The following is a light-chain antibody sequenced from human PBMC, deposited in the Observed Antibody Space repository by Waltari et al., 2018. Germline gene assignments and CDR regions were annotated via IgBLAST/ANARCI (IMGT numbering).Light chain of an antibody. J-gene: IGLJ2*01. CDR1: WSNIGNNA. CDR2: ADD. Sequence: QSVLTQTPSVSEAPRQRVTISCSGSWSNIGNNAVNWYQQVPGKAPKLLVFADDLLPSGVSDRFSGSKSGTSASLAISGLRSEDEGVYFCAAWDDSLKGVLFGGGTKLTVL. V-gene: IGLV1-36*01. CDR3: AAWDDSLKGVL.